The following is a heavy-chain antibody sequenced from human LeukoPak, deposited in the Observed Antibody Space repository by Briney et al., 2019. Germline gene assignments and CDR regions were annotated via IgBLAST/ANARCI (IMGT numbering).Heavy chain of an antibody. J-gene: IGHJ4*02. CDR3: AAVETAMVTRY. Sequence: SETLSLTCAVYGGSFSGYYWNWIRQPPGKGLEWIGEINHSGGTNYNPSLKSRVAISVDTSMNQFSLKLSSVAAADTAVYFCAAVETAMVTRYWGQGTLVTVSS. CDR2: INHSGGT. V-gene: IGHV4-34*01. CDR1: GGSFSGYY. D-gene: IGHD5-18*01.